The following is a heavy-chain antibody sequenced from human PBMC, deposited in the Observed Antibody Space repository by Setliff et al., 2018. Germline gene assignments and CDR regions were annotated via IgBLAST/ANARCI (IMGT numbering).Heavy chain of an antibody. V-gene: IGHV3-74*01. CDR3: CSGSYLFVY. J-gene: IGHJ4*02. Sequence: PGGSLRLSCAASGSTFVNYWMHWVRQAPGKGLVWVSRVNSDGSSTIYADSVKGRFTISRDNAENTLYLQMNSLRPDDTALYYCCSGSYLFVYWGQGSLVTVS. CDR1: GSTFVNYW. D-gene: IGHD1-26*01. CDR2: VNSDGSST.